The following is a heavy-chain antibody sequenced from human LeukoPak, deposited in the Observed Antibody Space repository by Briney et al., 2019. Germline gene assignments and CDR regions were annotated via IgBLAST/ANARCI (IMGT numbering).Heavy chain of an antibody. V-gene: IGHV4-34*01. J-gene: IGHJ3*01. CDR1: GGSFSGYY. D-gene: IGHD2-8*01. CDR2: INHSGAT. CDR3: ARDASPQMGAFDV. Sequence: SETLSLTCAVYGGSFSGYYWSWIRQPPGKGLEWIGEINHSGATNYNPSLKSRVTISVDKSKNQFSLKVSSVTAADTAVYYCARDASPQMGAFDVWGHGTMVTVSS.